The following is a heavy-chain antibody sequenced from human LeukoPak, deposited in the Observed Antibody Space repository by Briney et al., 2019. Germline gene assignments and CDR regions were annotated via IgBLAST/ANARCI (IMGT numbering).Heavy chain of an antibody. V-gene: IGHV3-53*01. CDR3: ATGYYFGSGSYGYLDY. J-gene: IGHJ4*02. CDR2: IYSSGDA. D-gene: IGHD3-10*01. CDR1: GFTVSSKY. Sequence: GGSLRLSCAASGFTVSSKYMSWVRQTPGKGLQWVALIYSSGDAYTADSVKGRFTISRDDSENTLYLQMDSLRAEDTAVYYCATGYYFGSGSYGYLDYWGQGTLVTVSP.